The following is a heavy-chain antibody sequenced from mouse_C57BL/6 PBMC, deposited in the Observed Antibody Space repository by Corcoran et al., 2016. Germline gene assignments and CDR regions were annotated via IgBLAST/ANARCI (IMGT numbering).Heavy chain of an antibody. CDR2: INPNNGGT. Sequence: EVQLQQSGPELVKPGAPVKLPCKASGYTFTDYNMEWVKQSRGKSLEWIGDINPNNGGTIYNQKFKGKATLTVDKSSSTDYMELRSLTSEDTAVYYCARRDYYGSSYDYFDVWGTGTTVTVSS. D-gene: IGHD1-1*01. V-gene: IGHV1-18*01. CDR1: GYTFTDYN. CDR3: ARRDYYGSSYDYFDV. J-gene: IGHJ1*03.